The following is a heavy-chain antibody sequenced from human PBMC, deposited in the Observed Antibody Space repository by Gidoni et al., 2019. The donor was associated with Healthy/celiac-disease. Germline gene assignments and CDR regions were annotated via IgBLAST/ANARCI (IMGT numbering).Heavy chain of an antibody. D-gene: IGHD2-15*01. Sequence: SLKSRVTISVDTSKNQFSLKLSSVTAADTAVYYCARGVAATPFDYWGQGTLVTVSS. J-gene: IGHJ4*02. CDR3: ARGVAATPFDY. V-gene: IGHV4-39*01.